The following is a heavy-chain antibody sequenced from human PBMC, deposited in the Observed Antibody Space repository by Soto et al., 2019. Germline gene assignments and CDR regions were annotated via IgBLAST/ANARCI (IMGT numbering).Heavy chain of an antibody. Sequence: ESGGGVVQPGRSLRLSCTASGFSFSSYAMHWVRQAPGKGLEWMAVTSYDETKKYYADSVKGRFSISRDNSKNTLYLQMNSLRTEDTAVYYYAKDHQQPKRESFYGMDVWGQGTTVTVSS. D-gene: IGHD6-13*01. CDR3: AKDHQQPKRESFYGMDV. CDR1: GFSFSSYA. CDR2: TSYDETKK. V-gene: IGHV3-30*18. J-gene: IGHJ6*02.